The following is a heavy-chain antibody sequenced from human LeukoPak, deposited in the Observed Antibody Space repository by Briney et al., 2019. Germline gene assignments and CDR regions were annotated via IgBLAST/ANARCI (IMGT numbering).Heavy chain of an antibody. J-gene: IGHJ4*02. Sequence: PSETLSLTCTVSGGSISSYYWSWIRQPPGKGLEWIGYIYYSGRTNYNPSLKSRVTISVDTSKNQFSLKLSSVTAADTAVYYCAAAGSGYYDYWGQGTLVTVSS. CDR2: IYYSGRT. CDR1: GGSISSYY. D-gene: IGHD6-13*01. CDR3: AAAGSGYYDY. V-gene: IGHV4-59*01.